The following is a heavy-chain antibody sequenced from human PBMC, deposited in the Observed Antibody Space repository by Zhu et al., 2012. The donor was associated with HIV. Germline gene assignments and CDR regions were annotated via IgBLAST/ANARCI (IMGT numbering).Heavy chain of an antibody. V-gene: IGHV4-59*01. J-gene: IGHJ4*02. Sequence: QVQLQDSGPGLVKPSETLSLTCTVSGGSISSYYWSWIRQPPGKGLEWIGYIYYSGSTSYNPSLKSRVTISVDTSKNQFSLILRSVTAADTAVYYCARERRGWAWLTTLFDYVGPGNPGPPSP. D-gene: IGHD5-24*01. CDR3: ARERRGWAWLTTLFDY. CDR2: IYYSGST. CDR1: GGSISSYY.